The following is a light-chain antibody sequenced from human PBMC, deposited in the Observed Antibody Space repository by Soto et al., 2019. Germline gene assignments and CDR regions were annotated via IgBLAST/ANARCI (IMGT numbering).Light chain of an antibody. V-gene: IGLV1-40*01. CDR3: QAYDYSLTAFV. CDR1: NSNLGAGYD. J-gene: IGLJ3*02. Sequence: QSVLTQPPSVSGAPGQRVTISCTGNNSNLGAGYDVHWYQQLPGAAPKLVVFGNRNRPSGVPERFSGSKSGTSASLAITGLQAEDETDYYCQAYDYSLTAFVFGGGTKLTVL. CDR2: GNR.